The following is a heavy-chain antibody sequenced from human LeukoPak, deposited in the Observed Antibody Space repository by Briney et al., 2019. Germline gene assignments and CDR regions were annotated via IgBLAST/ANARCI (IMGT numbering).Heavy chain of an antibody. J-gene: IGHJ4*02. CDR2: IYYSGST. Sequence: PSQTLSLTCTVSGGSISSGGYYWSWIRQPPGKGLEWIGYIYYSGSTNYNPSLKSRVTISVDTSKSQFSLKLSSVTAADTAVYYCASTDCSGGSCYSDYWGQGTLVTVSS. CDR3: ASTDCSGGSCYSDY. CDR1: GGSISSGGYY. V-gene: IGHV4-61*08. D-gene: IGHD2-15*01.